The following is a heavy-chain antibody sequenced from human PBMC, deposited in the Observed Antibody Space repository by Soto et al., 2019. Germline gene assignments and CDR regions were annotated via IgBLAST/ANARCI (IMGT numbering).Heavy chain of an antibody. V-gene: IGHV3-15*07. CDR3: TTWCGELFWEEELNWFDH. CDR1: GFTFSNAW. J-gene: IGHJ5*02. CDR2: IKSKTDGGTT. D-gene: IGHD3-10*01. Sequence: EVQLVESGGGLVKPGGSLRLSCAASGFTFSNAWMNWVRQAPGKGLEWVGRIKSKTDGGTTDYAVPVKGRFTISRDDSKNTLCLQMNSLKTEERDMYYRTTWCGELFWEEELNWFDHRGQGTLVTVSS.